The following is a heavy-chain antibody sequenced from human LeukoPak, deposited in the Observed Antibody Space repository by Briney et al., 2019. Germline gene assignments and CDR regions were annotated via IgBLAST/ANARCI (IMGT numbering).Heavy chain of an antibody. Sequence: SVKVSCKASGYTFTSYYMHWVRQAPGQGLEWTGGIIPIFGTANYAQKFQGRVTITADESTSTAYMELSSLRSEDTAVYYCAKKRVRITMIVVVIPDSYYFDYWGQGTLVTVSS. CDR1: GYTFTSYY. J-gene: IGHJ4*02. CDR3: AKKRVRITMIVVVIPDSYYFDY. CDR2: IIPIFGTA. V-gene: IGHV1-69*13. D-gene: IGHD3-22*01.